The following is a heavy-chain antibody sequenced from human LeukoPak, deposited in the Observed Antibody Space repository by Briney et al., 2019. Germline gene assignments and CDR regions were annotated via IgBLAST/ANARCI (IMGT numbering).Heavy chain of an antibody. CDR2: IYSAGNT. CDR3: ARGGTPGYSSGRIDY. V-gene: IGHV3-53*04. J-gene: IGHJ4*02. D-gene: IGHD6-19*01. CDR1: GFTVSSNY. Sequence: GGSLRLSCVASGFTVSSNYMSWVRQAPGKGLEWVSVIYSAGNTYYADSVKGRFIISRHNSENTLYLHMNSLRVEDTAVYFCARGGTPGYSSGRIDYWGQGTLVTVSS.